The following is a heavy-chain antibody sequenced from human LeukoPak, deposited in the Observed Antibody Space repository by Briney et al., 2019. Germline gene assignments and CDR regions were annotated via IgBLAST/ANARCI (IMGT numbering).Heavy chain of an antibody. J-gene: IGHJ3*02. D-gene: IGHD1-14*01. Sequence: GESLKISCKGSGYSFISYWIGWVRQMPGKGLEWMAIIYPGESDTRYSPSFQGQVTISADKSISTAYLQWSSLKASDTAMYYCARLTTDAFDIWGQGTMVTVSS. CDR1: GYSFISYW. V-gene: IGHV5-51*01. CDR2: IYPGESDT. CDR3: ARLTTDAFDI.